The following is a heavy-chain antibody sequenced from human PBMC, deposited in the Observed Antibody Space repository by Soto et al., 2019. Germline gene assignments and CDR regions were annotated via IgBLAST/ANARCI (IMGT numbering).Heavy chain of an antibody. J-gene: IGHJ4*02. Sequence: PGGSLRLSCAASVFTFSSYGMHWVRQAPGKGLEWVAVISYDGSNKYYADSVKGRFTISRDNSKNTLYLQMNSLRAEDTAVYYCAKDRALLGSGYYYTHGVYFDFWGQGTLVTVSS. V-gene: IGHV3-30*18. CDR2: ISYDGSNK. D-gene: IGHD3-22*01. CDR1: VFTFSSYG. CDR3: AKDRALLGSGYYYTHGVYFDF.